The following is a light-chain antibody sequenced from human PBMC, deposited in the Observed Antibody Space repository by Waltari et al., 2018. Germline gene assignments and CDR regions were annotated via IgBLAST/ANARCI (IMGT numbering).Light chain of an antibody. Sequence: QSVLTQPPSASGTPGQRVTISCSGSSSNIGSNSVNWYQQLPGTAPKLLVYGNYQRPSGVPDRGSGSKSGTSASLAISGLQSQDEADYYCAAWDDSLNGVVFGGGTKLTV. V-gene: IGLV1-44*01. CDR3: AAWDDSLNGVV. CDR1: SSNIGSNS. J-gene: IGLJ2*01. CDR2: GNY.